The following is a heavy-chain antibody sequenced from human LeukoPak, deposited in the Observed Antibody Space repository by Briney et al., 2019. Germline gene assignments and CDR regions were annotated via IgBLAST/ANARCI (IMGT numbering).Heavy chain of an antibody. CDR2: ISSNGGST. CDR3: ARSVLGVIDY. CDR1: GFTFSSYG. V-gene: IGHV3-64*01. Sequence: PGGSLRLSCVASGFTFSSYGMHWVRQAPGKGLEYVSAISSNGGSTYYANSVKGRFTISRDNSKNTLFLQMGSLGAEDMAVYYCARSVLGVIDYWGQGTLVTVSS. D-gene: IGHD3-3*02. J-gene: IGHJ4*02.